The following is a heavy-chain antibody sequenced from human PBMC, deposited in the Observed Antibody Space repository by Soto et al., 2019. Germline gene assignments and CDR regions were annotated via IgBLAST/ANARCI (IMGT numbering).Heavy chain of an antibody. CDR3: ARGRTWAHFDY. Sequence: EVQLVESGGGLVQPGGSLRLSCVASGFTISNYAMHWVRQAPGKGLEYVSGISPDGASTYYANSVEGRCIISTDNSKSTLYLQMGSLRAEDLAVYYCARGRTWAHFDYWGQGTLVNVSS. J-gene: IGHJ4*02. CDR1: GFTISNYA. D-gene: IGHD1-1*01. CDR2: ISPDGAST. V-gene: IGHV3-64*01.